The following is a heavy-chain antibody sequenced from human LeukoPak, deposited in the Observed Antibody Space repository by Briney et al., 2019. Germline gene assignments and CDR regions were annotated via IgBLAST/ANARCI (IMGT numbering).Heavy chain of an antibody. CDR2: ISAYNGNT. D-gene: IGHD4-17*01. CDR1: GYTFASYG. CDR3: AREKGDDYGDYIDY. V-gene: IGHV1-18*01. J-gene: IGHJ4*02. Sequence: ASVKVSCKASGYTFASYGISWVRQAPGQGLEWMGWISAYNGNTNYAQKLQGRVTMTTDTSTSTAYMELRSLGSDDTAVYYCAREKGDDYGDYIDYWGQGTLVTVSS.